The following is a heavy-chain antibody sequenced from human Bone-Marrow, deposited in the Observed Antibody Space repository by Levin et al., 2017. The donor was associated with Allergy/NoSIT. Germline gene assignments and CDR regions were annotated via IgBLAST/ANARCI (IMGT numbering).Heavy chain of an antibody. V-gene: IGHV3-9*01. D-gene: IGHD6-19*01. CDR2: ISWNRGSV. CDR3: AKDRYFGATVPGTFIDY. CDR1: GFTLDDYG. Sequence: GGSLRLSCEASGFTLDDYGMQWVRQAPGKGLGWVSGISWNRGSVGYAGSVKGRFTISRDNAENFLYLKMNSLTTEDTALYYCAKDRYFGATVPGTFIDYWGQGILVTVSS. J-gene: IGHJ4*02.